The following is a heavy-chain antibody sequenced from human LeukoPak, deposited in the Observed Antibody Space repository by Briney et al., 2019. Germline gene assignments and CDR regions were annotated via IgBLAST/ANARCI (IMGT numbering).Heavy chain of an antibody. J-gene: IGHJ1*01. V-gene: IGHV3-66*01. CDR1: GFTVSRNY. Sequence: GGSLRLSCAASGFTVSRNYMSWVRQAPGKGLEWVAVIYRGGSTYYADSVKGRFTISRDNSKNTLYLQMNRLRAEDTAVYYCARDRSGYFQNWGQGTLVTVSS. CDR3: ARDRSGYFQN. D-gene: IGHD3-3*01. CDR2: IYRGGST.